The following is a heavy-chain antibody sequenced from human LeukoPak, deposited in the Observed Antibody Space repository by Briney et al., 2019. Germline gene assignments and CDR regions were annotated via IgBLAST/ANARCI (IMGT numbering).Heavy chain of an antibody. CDR2: IVVGSGNT. CDR3: PAATPYYYDSSGYSD. D-gene: IGHD3-22*01. J-gene: IGHJ4*02. CDR1: GFTFTSSA. V-gene: IGHV1-58*02. Sequence: SVKVSCKASGFTFTSSAMQWVRQARGQRLEWIGWIVVGSGNTNYAQKFQERVTITRDMSTSTAYMELSSLRSEDTAVYYCPAATPYYYDSSGYSDWGQGTLVTVSS.